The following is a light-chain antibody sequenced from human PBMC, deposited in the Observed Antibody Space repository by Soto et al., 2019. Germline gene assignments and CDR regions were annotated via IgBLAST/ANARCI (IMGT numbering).Light chain of an antibody. Sequence: EIVLTQSPATLSLSPGERATLSCRASQSVSSYLAWYQQKPGQAPRLLIYDASNRATGIPARFSGSGSGTDFTLTISSLEPEDFAVYYCRQRSNWPLTFGGWNKVEIK. CDR3: RQRSNWPLT. J-gene: IGKJ4*01. CDR2: DAS. V-gene: IGKV3-11*01. CDR1: QSVSSY.